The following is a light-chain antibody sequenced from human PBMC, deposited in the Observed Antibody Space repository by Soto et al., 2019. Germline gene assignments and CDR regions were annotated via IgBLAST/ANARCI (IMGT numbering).Light chain of an antibody. V-gene: IGKV4-1*01. CDR3: QQYYSTPPLT. CDR2: WAS. CDR1: QSVLYSSNNKNY. J-gene: IGKJ4*01. Sequence: DIVMTQSPDSLAVSLGERATINCKSGQSVLYSSNNKNYLAWYQQKPGQPPKLLIYWASTRESGVPDRFSGSGSGTDFTLTISSLQAEDVAVYYCQQYYSTPPLTFGGGTKVDIK.